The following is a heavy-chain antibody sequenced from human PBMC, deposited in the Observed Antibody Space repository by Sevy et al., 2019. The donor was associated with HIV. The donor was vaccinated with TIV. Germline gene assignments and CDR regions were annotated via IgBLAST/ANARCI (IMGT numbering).Heavy chain of an antibody. CDR3: AKDLAYDSSGYHDY. CDR1: GFTFRSYA. CDR2: ITGNGGST. J-gene: IGHJ4*02. D-gene: IGHD3-22*01. Sequence: GGSLRLSCSASGFTFRSYAMNWVRQAPGKGLEWVSAITGNGGSTYYADSVKGRFTISRDNSKSTLYLQMNSLRAEDTALYYCAKDLAYDSSGYHDYWGQGTLVTVSS. V-gene: IGHV3-23*01.